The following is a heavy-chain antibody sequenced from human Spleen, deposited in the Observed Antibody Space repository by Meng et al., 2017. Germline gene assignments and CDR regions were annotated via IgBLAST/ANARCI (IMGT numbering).Heavy chain of an antibody. J-gene: IGHJ6*02. D-gene: IGHD3-3*01. CDR1: GFAFRTYE. CDR3: ARGFGVVSYYYYYDMDV. CDR2: ISGSGGTA. V-gene: IGHV3-48*03. Sequence: GESLKISCAASGFAFRTYEMNWVRQAPGKGLEWVSHISGSGGTAHYADSVKGRFTISRDNAGNALYLQMNSLRAEDTGVYYCARGFGVVSYYYYYDMDVWGQGTTVTVSS.